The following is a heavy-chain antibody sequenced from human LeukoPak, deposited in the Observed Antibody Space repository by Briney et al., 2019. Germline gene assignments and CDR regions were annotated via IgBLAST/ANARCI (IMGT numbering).Heavy chain of an antibody. V-gene: IGHV3-66*01. CDR3: ARGSGFDWFPFDY. J-gene: IGHJ4*02. CDR2: IYSGGST. Sequence: GGSLRLSCAASGFTVSSNYMSWVRQAPGKGLEWVSVIYSGGSTYYADSVKGRFTISRDNSKNTLYLQMNSLRAEDTAVYYYARGSGFDWFPFDYWGQGTLVTVSS. CDR1: GFTVSSNY. D-gene: IGHD3-9*01.